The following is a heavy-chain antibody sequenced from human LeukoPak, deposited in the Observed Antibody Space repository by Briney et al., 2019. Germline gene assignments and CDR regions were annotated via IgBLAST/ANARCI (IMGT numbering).Heavy chain of an antibody. D-gene: IGHD6-13*01. CDR2: INHSGST. V-gene: IGHV4-38-2*02. CDR3: ARSPYSSKFDY. Sequence: SETLSLTCTVSGYSISSGYYWGWIRQPPGKGLEWIGEINHSGSTNYNPSLKSRVTISVDTSKNQFSLKLSSVTAADTAVYYCARSPYSSKFDYWGQGTLVTVSS. CDR1: GYSISSGYY. J-gene: IGHJ4*02.